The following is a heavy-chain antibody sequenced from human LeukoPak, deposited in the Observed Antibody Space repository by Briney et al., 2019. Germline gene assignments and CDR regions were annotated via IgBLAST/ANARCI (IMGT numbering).Heavy chain of an antibody. J-gene: IGHJ6*03. CDR3: ARHTYSSSWPRIYYYYMNV. Sequence: PSETLSLTCAVYGGSFSGYYWSWIRQPPGKGLEWIGYIYYSGSTNYNPSLKSRVTMSVDTSKNQFSLKLSSVTAADTAVYYCARHTYSSSWPRIYYYYMNVWGKGTTVTISS. D-gene: IGHD6-13*01. CDR2: IYYSGST. CDR1: GGSFSGYY. V-gene: IGHV4-59*08.